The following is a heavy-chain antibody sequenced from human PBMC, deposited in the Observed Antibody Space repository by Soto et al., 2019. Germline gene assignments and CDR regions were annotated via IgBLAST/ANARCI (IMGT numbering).Heavy chain of an antibody. J-gene: IGHJ4*02. CDR3: AQVDDVAALFAY. D-gene: IGHD6-6*01. Sequence: SGPTLVNPTQTLTLTCTFSGFSLSTTGEGVGWIHQPPGKALEWLAVIYWNDDKSYSPSLKSRLTISKDTSKKQVVLTMMNMAPVDTGTYYCAQVDDVAALFAYLGQGTLVTVSS. CDR1: GFSLSTTGEG. V-gene: IGHV2-5*01. CDR2: IYWNDDK.